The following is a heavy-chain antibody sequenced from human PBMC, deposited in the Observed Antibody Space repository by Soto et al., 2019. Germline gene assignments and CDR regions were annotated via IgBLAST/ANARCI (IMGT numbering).Heavy chain of an antibody. CDR1: GGSISSYY. CDR2: IYYSGST. V-gene: IGHV4-59*01. J-gene: IGHJ4*02. Sequence: SETLSLSCTVSGGSISSYYWSWIRQPPGKGLEWIGYIYYSGSTNYNPSLKSRVTISVDTSKNQFSLKLSSVTAADTAVYYCAGTRGYCSGGSCPTVVDYWGQGTLVTVSS. D-gene: IGHD2-15*01. CDR3: AGTRGYCSGGSCPTVVDY.